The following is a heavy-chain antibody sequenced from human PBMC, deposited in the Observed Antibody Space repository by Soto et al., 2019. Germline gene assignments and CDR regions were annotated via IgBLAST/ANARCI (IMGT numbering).Heavy chain of an antibody. V-gene: IGHV6-1*01. D-gene: IGHD6-6*01. J-gene: IGHJ6*02. Sequence: PSQTLSLTCAISGDSVSSSSAAWNWIRQSPSRGLEWLGRTYYRSKWYYGYAVSVKGRITIKADTSKNQFSLQLNSVTPEDTAVYYCARIHSSSSSDMDVWGQGTTVTVSS. CDR2: TYYRSKWYY. CDR1: GDSVSSSSAA. CDR3: ARIHSSSSSDMDV.